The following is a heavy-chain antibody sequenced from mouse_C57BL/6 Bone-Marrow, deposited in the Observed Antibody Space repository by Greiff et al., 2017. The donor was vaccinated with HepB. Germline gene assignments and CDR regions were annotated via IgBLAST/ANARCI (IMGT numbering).Heavy chain of an antibody. D-gene: IGHD1-1*01. CDR3: ARKEGYYYGSSYGYAMDY. CDR1: GFTFSDYG. J-gene: IGHJ4*01. Sequence: VQLQQSGGGLVKPGGSLKLSCAASGFTFSDYGMHWVRQAPEKGLEWVAYISSGSSTIYYADTVKGRFTISRDNAKNTLFLQMTSLRSEDTAMYYCARKEGYYYGSSYGYAMDYWGQGTSVTVSS. V-gene: IGHV5-17*01. CDR2: ISSGSSTI.